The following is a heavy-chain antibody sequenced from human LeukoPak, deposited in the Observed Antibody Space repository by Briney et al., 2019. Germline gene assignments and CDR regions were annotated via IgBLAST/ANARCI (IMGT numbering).Heavy chain of an antibody. CDR2: ISGSGGST. Sequence: GGSLRLSCAASGFTFSSYAMSWVRQAPGKGLEWVSAISGSGGSTYYADSVKGRFTISRDNSKNTLYLQMNNLRAEDTAVYYCATGGQLWYYFDYWGQGTLVTVSS. D-gene: IGHD5-18*01. J-gene: IGHJ4*02. V-gene: IGHV3-23*01. CDR1: GFTFSSYA. CDR3: ATGGQLWYYFDY.